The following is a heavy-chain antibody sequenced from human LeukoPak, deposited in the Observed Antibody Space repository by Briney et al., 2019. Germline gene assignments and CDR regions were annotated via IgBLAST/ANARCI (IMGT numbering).Heavy chain of an antibody. V-gene: IGHV1-2*06. CDR2: INPNSGGT. J-gene: IGHJ4*02. CDR1: GYTLTDYY. D-gene: IGHD3-22*01. CDR3: ARVGYYESSGYYEY. Sequence: ASVKVSCKASGYTLTDYYMHWVRQAPGQGLEWMGRINPNSGGTNYAQKFQGRVTMTRDTSISTVYMELSRLRSNDTAVYYCARVGYYESSGYYEYWGQGTLVTVSS.